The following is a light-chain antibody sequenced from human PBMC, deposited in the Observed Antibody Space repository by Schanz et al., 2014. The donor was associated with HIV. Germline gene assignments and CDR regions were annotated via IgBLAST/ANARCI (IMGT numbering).Light chain of an antibody. J-gene: IGLJ2*01. Sequence: QSVLTQPPSVSAAPGQKVTISCSGSSSNIGNNFVSWYQHLPGTAPKLLIYGNSNRPSGIPDRFSGSKSGTSATLGITGLQTGDEADYYCGTWDSSLSAGYVIFGGGTKLTVL. CDR3: GTWDSSLSAGYVI. CDR1: SSNIGNNF. V-gene: IGLV1-51*02. CDR2: GNS.